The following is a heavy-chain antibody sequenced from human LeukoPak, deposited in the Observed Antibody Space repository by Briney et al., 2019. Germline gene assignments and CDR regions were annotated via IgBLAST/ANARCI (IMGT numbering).Heavy chain of an antibody. Sequence: GGSLRLSCAGSGFIFSTYWMNWVRQAPGKGLEWVAKIQQDGSDKYYVDSVKGRFTISRDNAKNSLYLQMDSLRGGDTAIYYCARGFYGMDVWGQGTTVTVSS. CDR3: ARGFYGMDV. CDR2: IQQDGSDK. V-gene: IGHV3-7*03. CDR1: GFIFSTYW. J-gene: IGHJ6*02.